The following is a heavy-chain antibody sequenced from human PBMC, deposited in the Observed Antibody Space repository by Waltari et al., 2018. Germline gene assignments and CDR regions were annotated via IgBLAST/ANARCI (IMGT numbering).Heavy chain of an antibody. CDR2: INHSGLN. J-gene: IGHJ1*01. V-gene: IGHV4-34*01. D-gene: IGHD1-26*01. CDR1: GAPFSDYF. CDR3: ATGVRAAWELLGF. Sequence: QVRLQQWGAGLLKPSETLSLTCAVYGAPFSDYFWTWIRQPPGKGLEWDGEINHSGLNNYNPSLKWPATISVDTSTNQFSLSLNSVTVADTAVYYCATGVRAAWELLGFWSQGTLVSISS.